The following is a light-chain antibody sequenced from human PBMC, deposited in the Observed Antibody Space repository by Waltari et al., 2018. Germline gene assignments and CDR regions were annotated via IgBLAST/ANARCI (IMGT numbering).Light chain of an antibody. CDR3: NSRDSSGNHLV. CDR2: GKN. CDR1: SLRSYY. Sequence: SSELTQDPAVSVALGQTVSITCQGDSLRSYYASWYQQKPGKAPVLVIYGKNNRPSAIPDRFSGSSSGNTASLTITGAQAEDEADYYCNSRDSSGNHLVFGGGTKLTVL. V-gene: IGLV3-19*01. J-gene: IGLJ2*01.